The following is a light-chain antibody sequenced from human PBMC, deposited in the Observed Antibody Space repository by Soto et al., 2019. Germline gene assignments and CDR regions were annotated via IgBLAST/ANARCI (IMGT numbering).Light chain of an antibody. CDR1: QSISNY. Sequence: DIQMTQSPSSLSASIGDRVTITCRASQSISNYLKWYQQKPGKAPKLLIYAASSLQSWVPSRFSGGGSGTDCTLTISGLQPEDFATYYCQQSFGAPPWTFGQGTEVEIK. CDR2: AAS. CDR3: QQSFGAPPWT. V-gene: IGKV1-39*01. J-gene: IGKJ1*01.